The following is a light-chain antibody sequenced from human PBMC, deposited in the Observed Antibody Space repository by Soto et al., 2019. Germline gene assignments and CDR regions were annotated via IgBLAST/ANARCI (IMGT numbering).Light chain of an antibody. Sequence: EIVLTQSPGTLSLSPGERATLSCRASQSVSSSYLAWYQQKPGQAPRLLIYGASSRATGIPDRFSGSGSGTDFTLTISRLEPEDFATYYCQPYNIYPLIFGGGTQVEIK. CDR1: QSVSSSY. CDR3: QPYNIYPLI. CDR2: GAS. J-gene: IGKJ4*01. V-gene: IGKV3-20*01.